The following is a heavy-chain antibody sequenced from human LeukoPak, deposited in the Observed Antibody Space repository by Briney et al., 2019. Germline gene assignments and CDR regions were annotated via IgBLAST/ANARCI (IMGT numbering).Heavy chain of an antibody. Sequence: GGSLRLSCAASGFTFSSYWMSWVRQAPGKGLEWVANIKEDGSEKYYVDSVKGRFTISRDNAKNSLYLQMNSLRAEDTAVYYCARAPWKLLNDYWGQGTLVTVSS. D-gene: IGHD1-26*01. CDR2: IKEDGSEK. CDR3: ARAPWKLLNDY. V-gene: IGHV3-7*01. CDR1: GFTFSSYW. J-gene: IGHJ4*02.